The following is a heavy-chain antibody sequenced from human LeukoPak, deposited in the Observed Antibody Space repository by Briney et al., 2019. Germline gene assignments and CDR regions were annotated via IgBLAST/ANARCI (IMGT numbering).Heavy chain of an antibody. V-gene: IGHV3-21*01. D-gene: IGHD6-13*01. Sequence: SGGSLRLSCAASGFTFSSYSMNWVRQAPGKGLEWVSSISSTSSYIYYADSMKGRFTISRDNAKNSLYLQVNSLRAEDTAVYYCAREGSGSSWYLNAFDIWGQGTMVTVSS. CDR3: AREGSGSSWYLNAFDI. CDR1: GFTFSSYS. CDR2: ISSTSSYI. J-gene: IGHJ3*02.